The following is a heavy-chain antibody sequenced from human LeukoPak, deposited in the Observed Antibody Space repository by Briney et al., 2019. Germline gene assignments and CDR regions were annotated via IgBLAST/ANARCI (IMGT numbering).Heavy chain of an antibody. CDR2: IFYSGGT. CDR3: ARIYSGSYSDAHDALDI. V-gene: IGHV4-61*08. Sequence: SETLSLTCAVSGGSISSGGYSWSWIRQPPGKGLEWIGHIFYSGGTNYNPSLKSRVTISVDTSKNQFSLRLSSVTAADTAVYYCARIYSGSYSDAHDALDIWGQGTMVIVSS. D-gene: IGHD1-26*01. J-gene: IGHJ3*02. CDR1: GGSISSGGYS.